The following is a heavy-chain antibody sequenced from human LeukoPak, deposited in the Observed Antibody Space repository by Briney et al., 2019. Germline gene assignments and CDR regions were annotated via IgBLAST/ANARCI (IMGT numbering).Heavy chain of an antibody. CDR3: AELGITMIGGV. Sequence: GGSLRLSCATSGFTFSSRSVNWVRQAPGKGLEWVANIKQDGSEKYYVDSVEGRFTISRDNAKNSLYLQMNSLRAEDTAVYYCAELGITMIGGVWGKGTTVTISS. CDR2: IKQDGSEK. V-gene: IGHV3-7*01. D-gene: IGHD3-10*02. J-gene: IGHJ6*04. CDR1: GFTFSSRS.